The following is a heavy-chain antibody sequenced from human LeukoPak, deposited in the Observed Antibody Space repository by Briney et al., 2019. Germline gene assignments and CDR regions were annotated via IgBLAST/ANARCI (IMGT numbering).Heavy chain of an antibody. D-gene: IGHD3-10*01. V-gene: IGHV3-9*01. CDR2: ISWNSGSI. J-gene: IGHJ1*01. CDR3: AKSQVLWFEEPHFQH. CDR1: GFTFDDYA. Sequence: GGSLRLSCAASGFTFDDYAMHWVRQAPGKCLEWVSGISWNSGSIDYAHSEKRRFTIYRDNAKNPLYPQINSLRAEDTALYYCAKSQVLWFEEPHFQHWGEGTLVTVSS.